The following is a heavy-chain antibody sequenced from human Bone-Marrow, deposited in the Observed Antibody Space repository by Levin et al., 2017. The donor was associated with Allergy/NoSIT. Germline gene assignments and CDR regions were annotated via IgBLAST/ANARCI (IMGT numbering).Heavy chain of an antibody. Sequence: GGSLRLSCAASGFTFSSYAMHWVRQAPGKGLEWVAVISYDGSNKYYADSVKGRFTISRDNSKNTLYLQMNSLRAEDTAVYYCARAPGLTTVFDYWGQGTLVTVSS. V-gene: IGHV3-30-3*01. J-gene: IGHJ4*02. CDR3: ARAPGLTTVFDY. CDR2: ISYDGSNK. D-gene: IGHD4-17*01. CDR1: GFTFSSYA.